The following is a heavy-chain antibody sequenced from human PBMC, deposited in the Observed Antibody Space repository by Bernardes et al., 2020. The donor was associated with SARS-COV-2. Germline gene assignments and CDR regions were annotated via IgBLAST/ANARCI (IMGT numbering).Heavy chain of an antibody. J-gene: IGHJ4*02. CDR2: LSSSSSYL. Sequence: GGSLVFSCAASGFTFRYSIMNWVRQAPGTGLAWVSSLSSSSSYLYFSDSVKGRFTTSRDNAKNSMYLQMNSLRAEDTAVYYCVRVGQLWFLDYWGQGTLVTVSS. V-gene: IGHV3-21*01. CDR1: GFTFRYSI. CDR3: VRVGQLWFLDY. D-gene: IGHD5-18*01.